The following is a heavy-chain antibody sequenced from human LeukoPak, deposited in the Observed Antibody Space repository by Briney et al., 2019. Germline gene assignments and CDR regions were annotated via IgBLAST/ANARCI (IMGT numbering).Heavy chain of an antibody. CDR2: IIPILGIA. D-gene: IGHD2-15*01. Sequence: SVKVSCKASGGTFSSYAISWVRQAPGQGLEWMGRIIPILGIANYAQKSQGRVTITADKSTTTAYMELSSLRSEDTAVYYCARGYCSGGSCYFSQDFDYWGQGTLVTVSS. CDR3: ARGYCSGGSCYFSQDFDY. CDR1: GGTFSSYA. V-gene: IGHV1-69*04. J-gene: IGHJ4*02.